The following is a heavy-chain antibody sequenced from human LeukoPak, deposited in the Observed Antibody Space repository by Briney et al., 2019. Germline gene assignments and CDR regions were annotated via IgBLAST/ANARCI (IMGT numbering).Heavy chain of an antibody. V-gene: IGHV3-23*01. D-gene: IGHD6-19*01. Sequence: PGGSLSLSCAASGFTFSTYDMTWVRQAPGKGLEWVSSISGSGGSTYYADSVKGRFTTSRDNSKNTLYLQMNGLRAEDTAVYYCAKDLAAVPGNKYFAYWGQGTLVTVSS. CDR1: GFTFSTYD. J-gene: IGHJ4*02. CDR3: AKDLAAVPGNKYFAY. CDR2: ISGSGGST.